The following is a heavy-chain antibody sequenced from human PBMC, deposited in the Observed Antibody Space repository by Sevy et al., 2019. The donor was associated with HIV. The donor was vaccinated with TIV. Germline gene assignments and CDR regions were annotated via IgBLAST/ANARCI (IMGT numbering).Heavy chain of an antibody. CDR2: IYWDDDK. CDR1: GFSLSTSGVG. CDR3: AHSYCSSTSCYVSYFDY. D-gene: IGHD2-2*01. V-gene: IGHV2-5*02. J-gene: IGHJ4*02. Sequence: SGPTLVNPTQTLTLTCTFSGFSLSTSGVGVGWIRQPPGKALEWLALIYWDDDKRYSPSLKSRLTITKDTSKNQVVLTMTNMDPLDTATYYCAHSYCSSTSCYVSYFDYWGQGTLVTVSS.